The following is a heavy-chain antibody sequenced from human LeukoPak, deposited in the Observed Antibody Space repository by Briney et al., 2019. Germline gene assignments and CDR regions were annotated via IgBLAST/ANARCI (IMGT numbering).Heavy chain of an antibody. CDR3: ATGYSYGHYFDY. D-gene: IGHD5-18*01. J-gene: IGHJ4*02. V-gene: IGHV3-74*01. Sequence: VGSLRLSCAASGFTFSSYWMHWVRQAPGKGLVWFSRINSDGSSTSYADSVKGRFTISRDNAKNTLYLQMNSLRAEDTAVYYCATGYSYGHYFDYWGQGTLVTVSS. CDR1: GFTFSSYW. CDR2: INSDGSST.